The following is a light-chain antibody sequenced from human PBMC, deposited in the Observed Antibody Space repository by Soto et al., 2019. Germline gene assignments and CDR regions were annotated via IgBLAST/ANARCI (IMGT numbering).Light chain of an antibody. V-gene: IGLV2-14*01. J-gene: IGLJ1*01. CDR1: SSDVGGYNY. Sequence: QSALTQAASVSGSPGQSITISCTGTSSDVGGYNYVSWYQQFPGKVPKLLIYNVSNRPSGVSNRFPGSKSGNTASLTISGLQAEDEADYFCTSSTSGSLYVFGTGTKGTVL. CDR2: NVS. CDR3: TSSTSGSLYV.